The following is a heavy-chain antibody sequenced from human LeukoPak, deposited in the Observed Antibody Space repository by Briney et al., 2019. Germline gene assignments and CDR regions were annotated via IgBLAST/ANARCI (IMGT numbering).Heavy chain of an antibody. Sequence: SETLSLTCTVSGGSIGSYYWSWIRQPPGKGLEWIGYIYYSGSTNYNPSLKSRVTISVDTSKNQFSLKLSSVTAADTAVYYCARLRFLEWLYFDYWGQGTLVTVSS. V-gene: IGHV4-59*08. CDR2: IYYSGST. CDR3: ARLRFLEWLYFDY. J-gene: IGHJ4*02. D-gene: IGHD3-3*01. CDR1: GGSIGSYY.